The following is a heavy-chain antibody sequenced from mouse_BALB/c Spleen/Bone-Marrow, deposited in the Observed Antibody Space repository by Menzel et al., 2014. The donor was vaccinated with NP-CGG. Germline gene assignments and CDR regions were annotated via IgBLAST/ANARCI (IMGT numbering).Heavy chain of an antibody. V-gene: IGHV1S56*01. CDR1: GYTFTSYY. CDR3: AREAYYDYDEGFAY. D-gene: IGHD2-4*01. CDR2: IYPGDGST. J-gene: IGHJ3*01. Sequence: QVQLQQPGPELVKPGASVKMSCKASGYTFTSYYIHWVKPRPGQGLEWIGWIYPGDGSTKYNEKFKGKTTLTADKSSSTAYMLLSSLTPEDSAIYFCAREAYYDYDEGFAYWGQGTLVTVSA.